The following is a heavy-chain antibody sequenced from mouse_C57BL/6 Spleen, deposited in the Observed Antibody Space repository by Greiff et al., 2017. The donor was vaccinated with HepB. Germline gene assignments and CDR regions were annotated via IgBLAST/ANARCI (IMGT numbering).Heavy chain of an antibody. J-gene: IGHJ4*01. D-gene: IGHD2-3*01. CDR2: ISYDGSN. CDR3: ARDQDDAYSNYAMDY. CDR1: GYSITSGYY. Sequence: DVKLQESGPGLVKPSQSLSLTCAVTGYSITSGYYWNWSRQLPGNKLEWRCNISYDGSNNYNPSLKNRISFTRDTSKNQFFLKLNSVTTEDTVTYYCARDQDDAYSNYAMDYWGQGTSVTVPS. V-gene: IGHV3-6*01.